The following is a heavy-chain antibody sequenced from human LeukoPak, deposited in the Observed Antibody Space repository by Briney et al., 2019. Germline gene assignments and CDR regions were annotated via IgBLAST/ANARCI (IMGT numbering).Heavy chain of an antibody. CDR1: GLTFSTYD. D-gene: IGHD6-19*01. Sequence: GGSLRLSCAASGLTFSTYDMHWVRQAPGKGLEWVAVIWYGGIDKYYADSVKGRFSISRDNAKNSLYLQMNSLRVEDTGVYYCALLAVASDFDYWGQGALVTVSS. V-gene: IGHV3-33*03. J-gene: IGHJ4*02. CDR2: IWYGGIDK. CDR3: ALLAVASDFDY.